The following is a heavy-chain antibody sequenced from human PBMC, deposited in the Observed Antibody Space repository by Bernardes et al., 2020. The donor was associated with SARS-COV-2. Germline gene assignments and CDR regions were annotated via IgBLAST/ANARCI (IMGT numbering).Heavy chain of an antibody. CDR1: GFTFSSYT. CDR3: AKRRVEWELLHYFDY. J-gene: IGHJ4*02. CDR2: ITDSGDTT. V-gene: IGHV3-23*01. Sequence: GSLRLSCEVSGFTFSSYTMNWVHQAPGKGLEWVSTITDSGDTTYYADSVKGRFTISRDNSKNRMYLQMNSLRAEDTAVYFCAKRRVEWELLHYFDYWGQGTLVTVSS. D-gene: IGHD1-26*01.